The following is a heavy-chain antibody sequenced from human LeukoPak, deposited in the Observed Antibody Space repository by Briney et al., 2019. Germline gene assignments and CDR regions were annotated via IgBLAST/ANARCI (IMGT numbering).Heavy chain of an antibody. Sequence: GGSLRLSCAASGFTVSSNYMSWVRQAPGKGLEWVAVISYDGSNKYYADSVKGRFTISRDNSKNTLYLQMNSLRAEDTAVYYCAREAIGGGYLDYWGQGTLVTVSS. CDR2: ISYDGSNK. V-gene: IGHV3-30-3*01. CDR3: AREAIGGGYLDY. D-gene: IGHD3-22*01. J-gene: IGHJ4*02. CDR1: GFTVSSNY.